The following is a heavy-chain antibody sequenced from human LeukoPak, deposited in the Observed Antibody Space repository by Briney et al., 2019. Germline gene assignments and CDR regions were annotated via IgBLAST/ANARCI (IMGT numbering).Heavy chain of an antibody. CDR1: GFTVSSNY. J-gene: IGHJ4*02. CDR2: IHSGGST. V-gene: IGHV3-66*02. CDR3: ARGFGIAAAGTKFDY. Sequence: PGASLRLSCAASGFTVSSNYMSWVRQAPGKGLEWVSVIHSGGSTYYADSVKGRFTISRDNSKNTLYLQMNSLRAEDTAVYYCARGFGIAAAGTKFDYWGRGTLVTVSS. D-gene: IGHD6-13*01.